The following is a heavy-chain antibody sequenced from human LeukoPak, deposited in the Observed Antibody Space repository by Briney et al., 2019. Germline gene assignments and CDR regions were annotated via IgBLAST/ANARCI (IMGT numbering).Heavy chain of an antibody. V-gene: IGHV3-23*01. CDR2: ISGSGGST. Sequence: GSLRLSCAASGFTFSSYAMSWVRQAPGKGLEWVSAISGSGGSTYYADSVKGRFTISRDNSKNTLYLQMNSLRAEDTAVYYCATRGHCSSTSCYAGYYGMDVWGKGTTVTVSS. J-gene: IGHJ6*04. D-gene: IGHD2-2*01. CDR3: ATRGHCSSTSCYAGYYGMDV. CDR1: GFTFSSYA.